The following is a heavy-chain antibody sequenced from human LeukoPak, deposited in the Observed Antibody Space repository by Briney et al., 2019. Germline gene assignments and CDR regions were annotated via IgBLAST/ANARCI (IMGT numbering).Heavy chain of an antibody. D-gene: IGHD2-2*01. Sequence: ASVKVSCKASGYTFTSYYMHWVRQAPGQGLEWMGWINPNSGGTNYAQKFQGRVTMTRDTSISTAYMELSRLRSDDTAVYYCAKASIVVVPAAMNWFDLWGQGTLVTVSS. CDR2: INPNSGGT. V-gene: IGHV1-2*02. CDR1: GYTFTSYY. CDR3: AKASIVVVPAAMNWFDL. J-gene: IGHJ5*02.